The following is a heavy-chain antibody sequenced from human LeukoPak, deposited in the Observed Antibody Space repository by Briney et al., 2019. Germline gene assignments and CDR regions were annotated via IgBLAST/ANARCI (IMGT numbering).Heavy chain of an antibody. D-gene: IGHD3-22*01. J-gene: IGHJ4*02. Sequence: ASVKVSCKASGYTFTGYYMHWVRQAPGQGLGWMGWINPNSGGTNYAQRFQGRVTVTRDTSISTAYIELNRLRSDDTAVYYCARGGDSSGYYSSQGDYWGQGTLVTVSS. CDR2: INPNSGGT. CDR3: ARGGDSSGYYSSQGDY. CDR1: GYTFTGYY. V-gene: IGHV1-2*02.